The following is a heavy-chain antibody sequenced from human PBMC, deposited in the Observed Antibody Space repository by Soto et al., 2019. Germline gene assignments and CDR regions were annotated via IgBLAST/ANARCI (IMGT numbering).Heavy chain of an antibody. V-gene: IGHV1-69*01. CDR1: GGTFSSYR. CDR2: IVPIYRPA. CDR3: VRDSGAKLSSS. Sequence: QVQLVQSGAEVKKPGSSVKVSCNASGGTFSSYRINWVRQAPGQGLEWVGGIVPIYRPADYAQKLQGRVTITADESARTSYMDLRSLTSQDTSVYYCVRDSGAKLSSSWGQGTLGTVSS. D-gene: IGHD6-13*01. J-gene: IGHJ4*02.